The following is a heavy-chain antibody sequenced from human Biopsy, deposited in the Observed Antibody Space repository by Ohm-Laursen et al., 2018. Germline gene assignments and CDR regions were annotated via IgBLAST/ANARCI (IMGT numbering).Heavy chain of an antibody. Sequence: SQTPSLTCAASGGSLSSYSWSWIRQPAGQGLEWIGQIYTSGITNYNPSLKSRVTMSVDTSKNKFSLRVSSVTAADTAVYYCARDRDRRGWFDPWGQGTLVTVSS. CDR3: ARDRDRRGWFDP. CDR1: GGSLSSYS. CDR2: IYTSGIT. V-gene: IGHV4-4*07. J-gene: IGHJ5*02. D-gene: IGHD1-14*01.